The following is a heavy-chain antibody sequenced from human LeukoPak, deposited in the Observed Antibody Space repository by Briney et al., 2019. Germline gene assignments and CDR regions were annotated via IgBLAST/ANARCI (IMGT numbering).Heavy chain of an antibody. J-gene: IGHJ3*02. D-gene: IGHD4-17*01. CDR2: INPSGGST. Sequence: ASVTVSCTASGHTFTSYYMHWVRQAPGQGLEWMGIINPSGGSTNYAQKFQGRVTMTRDTSTSTVYMELSSLRSEDTAVYYCARDMTTVTTSFEAFDIWGQGTMVTVSS. CDR1: GHTFTSYY. V-gene: IGHV1-46*01. CDR3: ARDMTTVTTSFEAFDI.